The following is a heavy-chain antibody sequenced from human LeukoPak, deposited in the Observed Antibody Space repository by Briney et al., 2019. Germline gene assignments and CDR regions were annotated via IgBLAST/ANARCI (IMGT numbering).Heavy chain of an antibody. J-gene: IGHJ4*02. CDR2: IYTSGST. CDR1: GGSISSYY. V-gene: IGHV4-4*07. D-gene: IGHD3-9*01. Sequence: SETLSLTCTVSGGSISSYYWSWIRQPAGKGLEWIGRIYTSGSTNYNPSLKSRVTISVDTSKNQFSLKLSSVTAADTAVYYCASGLRYFDLYYWGQGTPVTVSS. CDR3: ASGLRYFDLYY.